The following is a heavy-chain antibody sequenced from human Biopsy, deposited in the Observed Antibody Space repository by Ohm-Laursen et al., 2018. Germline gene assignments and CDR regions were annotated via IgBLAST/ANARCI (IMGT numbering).Heavy chain of an antibody. D-gene: IGHD2-2*01. J-gene: IGHJ4*02. Sequence: ASVKVSCTTSTGTFASYGVTWVRQAPGQGLEWMGRIIPILRTTTYAPKFQGRVTFTADKSSSTAYLELSSLTSEDTAMFYCAREAIGYQLPCDDWGQGTLVTVSS. CDR1: TGTFASYG. V-gene: IGHV1-69*04. CDR2: IIPILRTT. CDR3: AREAIGYQLPCDD.